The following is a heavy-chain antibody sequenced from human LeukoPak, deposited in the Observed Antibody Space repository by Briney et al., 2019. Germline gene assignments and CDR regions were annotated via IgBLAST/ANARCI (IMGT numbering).Heavy chain of an antibody. CDR2: IYYRVTS. CDR1: GDSISTYY. Sequence: SETLSLTCTVSGDSISTYYWSWIRQPPGKGLEWIGYIYYRVTSDYNPSLKSRVTMSVDMSTRQISLKLSSVTAADTAVYYCASLAAAGTISFDYWGQGTLVTVSS. J-gene: IGHJ4*02. D-gene: IGHD6-13*01. CDR3: ASLAAAGTISFDY. V-gene: IGHV4-59*01.